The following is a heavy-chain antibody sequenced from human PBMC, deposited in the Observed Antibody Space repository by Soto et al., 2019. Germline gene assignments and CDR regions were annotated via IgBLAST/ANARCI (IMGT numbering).Heavy chain of an antibody. D-gene: IGHD5-12*01. CDR1: GYRLDGAW. Sequence: PGESLKISCKGAGYRLDGAWIGLVRQMPGKGLEWMGIIKPGGSDLRYSPSFRGQVTISADAAVNTAFLPCNNLKASDTGMYYCTRRISGICDFWGQGTLVTVSS. CDR3: TRRISGICDF. J-gene: IGHJ4*02. CDR2: IKPGGSDL. V-gene: IGHV5-51*01.